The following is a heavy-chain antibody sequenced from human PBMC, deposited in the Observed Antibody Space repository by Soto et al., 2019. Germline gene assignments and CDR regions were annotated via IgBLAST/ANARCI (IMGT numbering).Heavy chain of an antibody. CDR1: GFTFSSYA. J-gene: IGHJ4*02. V-gene: IGHV3-23*01. CDR3: AKVEKVAREMALEDY. D-gene: IGHD2-15*01. CDR2: ISGSGGST. Sequence: EVQLLESGGGLVQPGGSLRLSCAASGFTFSSYAMSWVRQAPGKGLEWVSAISGSGGSTYYADSVKGRFTISRDNSKNTLYLQMNSLRAEDTAVYYCAKVEKVAREMALEDYWSQGTLVTVSS.